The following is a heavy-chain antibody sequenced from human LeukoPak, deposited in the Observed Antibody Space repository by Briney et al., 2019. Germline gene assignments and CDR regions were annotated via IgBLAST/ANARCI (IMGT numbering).Heavy chain of an antibody. V-gene: IGHV3-11*01. CDR3: AKDSGYSSSSY. CDR1: GFTFSDYY. Sequence: PGGSLRLSCAASGFTFSDYYMSWIRQAPGKGLEWVSYISSSGSTIYYADSVKGRFTISRDNSKNTLYLQMNSLRAEDTAVYYCAKDSGYSSSSYWGQGTLVTVSS. D-gene: IGHD6-6*01. CDR2: ISSSGSTI. J-gene: IGHJ4*02.